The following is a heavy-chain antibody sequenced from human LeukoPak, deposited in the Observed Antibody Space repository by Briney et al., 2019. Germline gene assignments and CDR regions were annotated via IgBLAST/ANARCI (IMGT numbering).Heavy chain of an antibody. CDR1: GYTFTGYY. CDR3: ARLTGEISY. V-gene: IGHV1-2*02. D-gene: IGHD1-14*01. Sequence: ASVKVCCKASGYTFTGYYMHWMRQAPGPGLEWMGWINPNRGGTNYAQRFQGRVTMTKDTSVSTAYMELSSLRSDDTAVYYCARLTGEISYWGQGTQVTVSS. CDR2: INPNRGGT. J-gene: IGHJ4*02.